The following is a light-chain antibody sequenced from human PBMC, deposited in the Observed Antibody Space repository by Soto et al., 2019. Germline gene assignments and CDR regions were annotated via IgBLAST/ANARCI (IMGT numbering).Light chain of an antibody. J-gene: IGKJ1*01. CDR1: QTVGTN. Sequence: EIVMTQSPATLSVSPGERATLSCRASQTVGTNLAWYQQKPGQVPRLLIYGASTRATGIPARFSGSGSGTEFTLTISSLQSEDCAVYYCQQYNNWPRTFGQGTKVEIK. V-gene: IGKV3-15*01. CDR2: GAS. CDR3: QQYNNWPRT.